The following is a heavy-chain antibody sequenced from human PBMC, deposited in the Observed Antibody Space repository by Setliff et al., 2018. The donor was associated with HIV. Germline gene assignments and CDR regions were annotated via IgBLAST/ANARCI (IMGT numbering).Heavy chain of an antibody. D-gene: IGHD3-22*01. V-gene: IGHV4-4*02. CDR2: IYYSGST. J-gene: IGHJ4*02. CDR1: GGSVSSSNW. CDR3: ARGRSYDYDSSGRVDY. Sequence: PSETLSLTCAVSGGSVSSSNWWSWVRQPPGKGLEWIGSIYYSGSTYYNPSLKSRVTISADTSKNEFFLKLTSVTAADTAVYYCARGRSYDYDSSGRVDYWGQGTLVTVSS.